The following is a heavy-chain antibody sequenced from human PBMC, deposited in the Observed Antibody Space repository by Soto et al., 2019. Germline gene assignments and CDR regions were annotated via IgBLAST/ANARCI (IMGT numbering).Heavy chain of an antibody. D-gene: IGHD6-13*01. CDR1: GFTFSSYS. J-gene: IGHJ3*02. V-gene: IGHV3-48*02. CDR3: ARDGRLIAAAGTDAFDI. CDR2: ISSSISTI. Sequence: GGSLRLSCAASGFTFSSYSMNWVRQAPGKGLEWVSYISSSISTIYYADSVKGRFTISRDNAKNSLYLQMNSLRDEDTAVYYFARDGRLIAAAGTDAFDIWGQGTMVTISS.